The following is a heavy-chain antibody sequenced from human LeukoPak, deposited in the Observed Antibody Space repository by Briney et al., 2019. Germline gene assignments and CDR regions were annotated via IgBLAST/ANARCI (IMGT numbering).Heavy chain of an antibody. J-gene: IGHJ4*02. CDR1: GFTFSSYW. D-gene: IGHD6-19*01. V-gene: IGHV3-23*01. Sequence: GGSLRPSCAASGFTFSSYWMSWVRQAPGKGLEWVSAISGSGGSTYYADSVKGRFTISRDNSKNTLYLQMNSLRAEDTAVYYCAKETGQWLVQYYFDYWGQGTLVTVSS. CDR3: AKETGQWLVQYYFDY. CDR2: ISGSGGST.